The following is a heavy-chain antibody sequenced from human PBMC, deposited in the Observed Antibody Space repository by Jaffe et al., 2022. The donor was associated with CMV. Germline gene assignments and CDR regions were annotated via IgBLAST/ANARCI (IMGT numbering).Heavy chain of an antibody. CDR1: GGTFSSYA. V-gene: IGHV1-69*01. Sequence: QVQLVQSGAEVKKPGSSVKVSCKASGGTFSSYAISWVRQAPGQGLEWMGGIIPIFGTANYAQKFQGRVTITADESTSTAYMELSSLRSEDTAVYYCARGGQLWLRATGYYYGMDVWGQGTTVTVSS. CDR3: ARGGQLWLRATGYYYGMDV. CDR2: IIPIFGTA. D-gene: IGHD5-18*01. J-gene: IGHJ6*02.